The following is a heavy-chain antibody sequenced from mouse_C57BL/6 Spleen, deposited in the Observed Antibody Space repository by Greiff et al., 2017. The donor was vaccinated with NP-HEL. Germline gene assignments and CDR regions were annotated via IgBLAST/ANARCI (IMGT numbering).Heavy chain of an antibody. CDR1: GYAFSSYW. CDR2: IYPGDGDT. J-gene: IGHJ4*01. D-gene: IGHD2-4*01. V-gene: IGHV1-80*01. CDR3: ARRETMITPMDY. Sequence: QVQLQQSGAELVKPGASVKISCKASGYAFSSYWMNWVKQRPGKGLEWIGQIYPGDGDTNYNGKFKGKATLTADKSSSTAYMQLSSLTSEDSAVYFCARRETMITPMDYWGQGTSVTVSS.